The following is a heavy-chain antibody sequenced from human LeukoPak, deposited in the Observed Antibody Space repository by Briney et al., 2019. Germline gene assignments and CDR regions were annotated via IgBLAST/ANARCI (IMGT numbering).Heavy chain of an antibody. CDR3: ARGCYDFCSGYFYCYYYMDV. CDR1: GVSISSYY. CDR2: IYYSGST. J-gene: IGHJ6*03. D-gene: IGHD3-3*01. V-gene: IGHV4-59*01. Sequence: PSETLCLTCTVSGVSISSYYWSWIRQPPGKGLEWIGCIYYSGSTNYNPSLKSRVTISVDTSKNQLSLKLSSVTAADTAVYYCARGCYDFCSGYFYCYYYMDVWGKGTTVTVS.